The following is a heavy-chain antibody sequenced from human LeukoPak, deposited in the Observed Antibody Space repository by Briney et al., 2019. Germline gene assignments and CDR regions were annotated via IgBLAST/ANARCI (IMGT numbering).Heavy chain of an antibody. J-gene: IGHJ4*02. CDR1: GFTFSRYW. CDR2: INGDGSST. Sequence: GGSLRVSCAASGFTFSRYWMHWVRQAPGKGLVWVSRINGDGSSTRYADSVKGRFTISRDNATNTLYLEMNSLRAEDTAVYYCVRDQGEATDLRFDYWGQGTLVTVSS. D-gene: IGHD1-26*01. CDR3: VRDQGEATDLRFDY. V-gene: IGHV3-74*01.